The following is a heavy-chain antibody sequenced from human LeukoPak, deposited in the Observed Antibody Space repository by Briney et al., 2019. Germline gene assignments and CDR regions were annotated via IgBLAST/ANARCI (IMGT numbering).Heavy chain of an antibody. D-gene: IGHD1-26*01. J-gene: IGHJ4*02. CDR1: GFTFSSYW. Sequence: GGSLRLSCAVSGFTFSSYWMHWVRQAPGKGLVWVSRINTDGSSTTYADSVKGRFIISRDNAKNTLYLQMNSLRADDTSIYYCARGYSGSYRVDYWGQGTLVTVSS. V-gene: IGHV3-74*01. CDR2: INTDGSST. CDR3: ARGYSGSYRVDY.